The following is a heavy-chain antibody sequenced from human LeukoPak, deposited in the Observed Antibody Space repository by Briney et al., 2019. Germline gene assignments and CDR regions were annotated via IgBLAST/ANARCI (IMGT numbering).Heavy chain of an antibody. Sequence: GGSLRLSCVVSGFSVSNNYVSWVRQAPGKGLEWVSVIYSGNTIKYADSVKGRFTISRDNSKNTVYLQMSSLRAEDTALYYCATIGTGDYRDDSWGQGTLVTVSS. CDR1: GFSVSNNY. CDR2: IYSGNTI. D-gene: IGHD3/OR15-3a*01. CDR3: ATIGTGDYRDDS. J-gene: IGHJ5*01. V-gene: IGHV3-66*01.